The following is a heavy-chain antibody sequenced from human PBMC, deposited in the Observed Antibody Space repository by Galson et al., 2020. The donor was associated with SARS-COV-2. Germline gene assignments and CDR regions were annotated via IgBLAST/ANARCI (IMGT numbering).Heavy chain of an antibody. Sequence: ASVKVSCKASGYTFTDYYIHWVRQAPGQGLEWMGWINPTSGGTNYAQKLEGRVTMTRDTVITTAYMELSRLRTDDTAVYYCARLRYYDGLTGDIVDVWGQGTMVTVSS. J-gene: IGHJ6*02. CDR1: GYTFTDYY. CDR3: ARLRYYDGLTGDIVDV. D-gene: IGHD3-9*01. CDR2: INPTSGGT. V-gene: IGHV1-2*02.